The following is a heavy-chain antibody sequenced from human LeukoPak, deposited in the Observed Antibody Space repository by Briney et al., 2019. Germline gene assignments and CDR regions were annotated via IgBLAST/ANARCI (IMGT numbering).Heavy chain of an antibody. Sequence: KPSETLSLTCTVSGGSISSSSYYWGWIRQPPGKGLEWIGSIYYSGSTYYNPSLKSRVTISVDTSRNRISLRLNSVTAADTAVYYCARHPHYSGSYRPYYFDYWGQGTLVTVSS. CDR1: GGSISSSSYY. J-gene: IGHJ4*02. CDR3: ARHPHYSGSYRPYYFDY. CDR2: IYYSGST. D-gene: IGHD1-26*01. V-gene: IGHV4-39*01.